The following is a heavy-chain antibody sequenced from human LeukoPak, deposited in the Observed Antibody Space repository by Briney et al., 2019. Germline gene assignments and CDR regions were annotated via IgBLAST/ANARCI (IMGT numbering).Heavy chain of an antibody. V-gene: IGHV4-34*01. D-gene: IGHD3-3*01. J-gene: IGHJ6*02. CDR2: INHSGST. CDR3: ARGLQQDYDFWSGYRSMYYYYYGMDV. Sequence: SETLSLTCAVYGXSFSGYYWSWIRQPPGKGLEWIGEINHSGSTNYNPSLKSRVTISVDTSKNQFSLKLSSVTAADTAVYYCARGLQQDYDFWSGYRSMYYYYYGMDVWGQGTTVTVSS. CDR1: GXSFSGYY.